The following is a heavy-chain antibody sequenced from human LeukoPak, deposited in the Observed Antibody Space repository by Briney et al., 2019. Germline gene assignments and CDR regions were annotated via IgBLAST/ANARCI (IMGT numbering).Heavy chain of an antibody. D-gene: IGHD5-12*01. CDR3: AKDPDIVATIVLADY. V-gene: IGHV3-23*01. J-gene: IGHJ4*02. Sequence: GGSLRLSCAASGFTFSIHAMSWVRQAPGKGLEWVSGISESGSNTYYADSVKGRFTISRDNSMNTLYLQINSLRVADTAVYFCAKDPDIVATIVLADYWGREPWSPSPQ. CDR1: GFTFSIHA. CDR2: ISESGSNT.